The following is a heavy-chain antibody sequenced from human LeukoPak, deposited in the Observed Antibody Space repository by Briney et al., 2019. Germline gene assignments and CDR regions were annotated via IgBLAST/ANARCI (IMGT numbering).Heavy chain of an antibody. Sequence: QPGGSLRLSCAASGFTFSNYWMNWVRQAPGKGMEWVAIIEKDGSEILYVDSVKGRFTISRDNAKNSLYPQMNSLRAEDTAVYYCAAGAGWLIDWWGQGTLVTVSS. D-gene: IGHD6-19*01. V-gene: IGHV3-7*01. CDR2: IEKDGSEI. CDR1: GFTFSNYW. CDR3: AAGAGWLIDW. J-gene: IGHJ4*02.